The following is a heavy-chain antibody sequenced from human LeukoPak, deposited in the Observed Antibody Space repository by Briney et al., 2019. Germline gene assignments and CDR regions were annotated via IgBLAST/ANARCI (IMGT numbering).Heavy chain of an antibody. D-gene: IGHD3-10*01. CDR3: TKAPPGKFDP. CDR2: VSGGGGTT. V-gene: IGHV3-23*01. J-gene: IGHJ5*02. Sequence: GGSLRLSCAASGFTFSSYAMSWVRQAPGKGLEWVSTVSGGGGTTYYADSAKGRFTISRDNSKNTLFLQMNSLRAEDTAIYYCTKAPPGKFDPWGQGTLVTVSS. CDR1: GFTFSSYA.